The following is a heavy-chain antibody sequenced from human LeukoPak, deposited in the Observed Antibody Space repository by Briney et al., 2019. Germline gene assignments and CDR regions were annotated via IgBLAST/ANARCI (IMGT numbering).Heavy chain of an antibody. CDR1: GFTFSPYT. CDR2: ISSSSTSI. D-gene: IGHD2-21*01. Sequence: GGSLRLSCAASGFTFSPYTMNWVRQAPGKGLEWVSSISSSSTSIYYADSLKGRFTISRDNAKNSVYLQMNSLTAEDTAVYYCARDHSCYFDYWGQGTLVTVSS. V-gene: IGHV3-21*01. J-gene: IGHJ4*02. CDR3: ARDHSCYFDY.